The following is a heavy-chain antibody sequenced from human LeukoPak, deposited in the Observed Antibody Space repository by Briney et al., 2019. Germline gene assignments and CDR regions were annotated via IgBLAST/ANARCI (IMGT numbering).Heavy chain of an antibody. CDR2: IYDTGST. CDR1: GDSIRSYY. CDR3: ARAGWQHVDAFDI. V-gene: IGHV4-59*01. J-gene: IGHJ3*02. Sequence: SETLSLTCSVSGDSIRSYYWSWIRQPPGKGLEWIGYIYDTGSTNYNPSLKSRVTISVDTSKNQFSLRLRSVTAADTAVYYFARAGWQHVDAFDIWSQGTMVTVSS. D-gene: IGHD6-6*01.